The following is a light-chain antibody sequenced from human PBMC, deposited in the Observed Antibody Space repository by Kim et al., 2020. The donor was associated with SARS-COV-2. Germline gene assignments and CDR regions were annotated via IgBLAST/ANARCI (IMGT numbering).Light chain of an antibody. CDR1: SLRSYY. Sequence: SVDLGQTVRITCQGDSLRSYYASWYQQKPGQAPVLVIYGKNNRPSGIPDRFSGSSSGNTASLTITGAQAEDEADYYCNSRDSSGNHYVFGTGTKVTVL. V-gene: IGLV3-19*01. J-gene: IGLJ1*01. CDR2: GKN. CDR3: NSRDSSGNHYV.